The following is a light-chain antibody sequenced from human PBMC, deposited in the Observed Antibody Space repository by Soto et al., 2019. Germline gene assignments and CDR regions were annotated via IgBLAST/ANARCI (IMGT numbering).Light chain of an antibody. CDR1: QTLSNSF. J-gene: IGKJ4*01. V-gene: IGKV3-20*01. CDR3: QQCSGSPLT. CDR2: DTS. Sequence: EIVLTQSPGTLSLSPGERATLSCRASQTLSNSFIAWYQQKPGQAPRLLIYDTSSRATGVPDRFSGSGSGTDFTLTISRLEPEDFAVYYCQQCSGSPLTFGGGTKVDIK.